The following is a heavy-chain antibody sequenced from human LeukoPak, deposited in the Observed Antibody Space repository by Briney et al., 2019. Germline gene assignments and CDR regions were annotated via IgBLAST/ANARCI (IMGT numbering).Heavy chain of an antibody. CDR3: ARGTYSSGWYGYFDY. D-gene: IGHD6-19*01. J-gene: IGHJ4*02. V-gene: IGHV4-59*01. CDR1: GGSISSYY. Sequence: SGTLSLTCTVSGGSISSYYWSWIRQPPGKGLEWIGYIYYSGSTNYNPSLKTRVTISVDTSKNQLSLKLTSVTAADTAVYYCARGTYSSGWYGYFDYWGQGTLVTVSS. CDR2: IYYSGST.